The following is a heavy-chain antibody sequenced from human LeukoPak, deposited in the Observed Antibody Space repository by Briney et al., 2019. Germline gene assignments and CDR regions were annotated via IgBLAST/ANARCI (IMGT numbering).Heavy chain of an antibody. D-gene: IGHD3-10*01. CDR2: ISGSGGAT. Sequence: PGGSLRLSCAASGFTFNNYAMSWVRQAPGKGLEWVSAISGSGGATYYADSVKGRFTISRDNSRNTLYLQMNSLSADDTAVYYCAKVAHYYGSGSYYEYYFDYWGQGALVTVSS. J-gene: IGHJ4*02. V-gene: IGHV3-23*01. CDR3: AKVAHYYGSGSYYEYYFDY. CDR1: GFTFNNYA.